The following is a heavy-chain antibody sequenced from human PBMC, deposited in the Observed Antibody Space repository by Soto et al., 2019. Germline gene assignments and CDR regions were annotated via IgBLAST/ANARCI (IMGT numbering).Heavy chain of an antibody. CDR1: GFTFSSYG. Sequence: PGGSLRLSCASSGFTFSSYGMHWVRQAPGKGLEWVAVISYDGSNKYYADSVKGRFTISRDNSKNTLYLQMNSLRAEDTAVYYCAKDQPYSSSWPDAFDIWGQGKMVTVSS. D-gene: IGHD6-13*01. CDR2: ISYDGSNK. V-gene: IGHV3-30*18. CDR3: AKDQPYSSSWPDAFDI. J-gene: IGHJ3*02.